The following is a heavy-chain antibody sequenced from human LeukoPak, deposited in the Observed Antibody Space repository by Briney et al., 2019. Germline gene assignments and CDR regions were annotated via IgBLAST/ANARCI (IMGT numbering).Heavy chain of an antibody. CDR2: ISAYNGNT. Sequence: ASVKVSCKASGYTFTSYGISWVRQAPGQGLEWMGWISAYNGNTNYAQKLQGRVTMTTDTSTSTAYMELRSLRSDDTAVYYCARDAGPGNYRRYGMDVWGQGTTVIVSS. V-gene: IGHV1-18*01. J-gene: IGHJ6*02. D-gene: IGHD3-16*02. CDR3: ARDAGPGNYRRYGMDV. CDR1: GYTFTSYG.